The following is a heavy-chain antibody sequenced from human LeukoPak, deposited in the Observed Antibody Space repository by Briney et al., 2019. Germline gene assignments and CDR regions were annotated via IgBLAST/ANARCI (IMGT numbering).Heavy chain of an antibody. Sequence: ASVKVSCKASGYTFTSYGISWVRQAPGQGPEWMGWISAYNGNTNYAQKLQGRVTMTTDTSTSTAYMELRSLRSDDTAVYYCARDDGTYYYDSSGYGDYWGQGTLVTVSS. J-gene: IGHJ4*02. CDR1: GYTFTSYG. V-gene: IGHV1-18*01. CDR2: ISAYNGNT. CDR3: ARDDGTYYYDSSGYGDY. D-gene: IGHD3-22*01.